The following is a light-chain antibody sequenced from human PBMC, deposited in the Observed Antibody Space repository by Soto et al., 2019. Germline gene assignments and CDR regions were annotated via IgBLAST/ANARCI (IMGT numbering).Light chain of an antibody. CDR2: AAS. CDR3: QHYDRYPLT. Sequence: DIQMTQSPSSLSASVGDRVTITCRASQDISSWLAWYQQKPGKAPMSLIYAASTLQSGVPSRFSGSGSGTDFTLTISSLQPEDFATYYCQHYDRYPLTFGGGTKVDIK. J-gene: IGKJ4*01. CDR1: QDISSW. V-gene: IGKV1D-16*01.